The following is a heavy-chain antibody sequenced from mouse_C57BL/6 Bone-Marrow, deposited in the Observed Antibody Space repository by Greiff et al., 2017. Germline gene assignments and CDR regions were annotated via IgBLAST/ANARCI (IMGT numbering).Heavy chain of an antibody. V-gene: IGHV1-55*01. CDR1: GYTFTSYW. J-gene: IGHJ3*01. Sequence: QVQLQQPGAELVKPGASVKMSCKASGYTFTSYWITWVKQRPGQGLGWIGDIYPGSGSTNYNEKFKGKATLTVDTSSSTAYMQLSSLTSDDAAVYYCAGYYGNLAWFAYWGQGNLVTVSA. CDR3: AGYYGNLAWFAY. D-gene: IGHD2-1*01. CDR2: IYPGSGST.